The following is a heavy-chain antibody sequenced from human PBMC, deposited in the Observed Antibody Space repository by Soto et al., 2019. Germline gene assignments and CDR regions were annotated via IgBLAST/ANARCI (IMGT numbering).Heavy chain of an antibody. CDR3: ASRDPGTSVDY. CDR2: IYRTGST. Sequence: QVQLQESGPGLVKPSGTLSLTCAVSGGSFTSNNWWTWVRQPPGQGLEWIGEIYRTGSTNYNPSLPSRVTISLDQSENQFSLKVPSLTAADTAVYYCASRDPGTSVDYWGQGTLVTVSS. J-gene: IGHJ4*02. CDR1: GGSFTSNNW. V-gene: IGHV4-4*02. D-gene: IGHD1-7*01.